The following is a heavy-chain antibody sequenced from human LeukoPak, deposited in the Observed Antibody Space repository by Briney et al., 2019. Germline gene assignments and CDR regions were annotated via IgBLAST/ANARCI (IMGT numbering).Heavy chain of an antibody. CDR1: GGSFSGYY. J-gene: IGHJ5*02. CDR3: ARGPAAIHDWFDP. Sequence: SETLSLTCAVYGGSFSGYYWSWIRQPPGKGLEWIGEINHSGSTNYSPSLKSRVTISVDTSKNQFSLKLSSVTAADTAVYYCARGPAAIHDWFDPWGQGTLVTVSS. V-gene: IGHV4-34*01. D-gene: IGHD2-2*01. CDR2: INHSGST.